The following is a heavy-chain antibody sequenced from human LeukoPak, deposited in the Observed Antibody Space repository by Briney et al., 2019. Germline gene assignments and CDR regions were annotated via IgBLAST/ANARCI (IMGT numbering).Heavy chain of an antibody. J-gene: IGHJ6*02. Sequence: SETLSLTCTVSGGSIRSSYYYWGWIRQPPGKGLEWIGSIYDSGSTYYNPSLKSRVTISVDTSKNQFSLKLNSVTAADTAVYYCARSGSYYDFWSGSHQGYGMDVWGQGTTVTVSS. D-gene: IGHD3-3*01. CDR1: GGSIRSSYYY. CDR3: ARSGSYYDFWSGSHQGYGMDV. CDR2: IYDSGST. V-gene: IGHV4-39*01.